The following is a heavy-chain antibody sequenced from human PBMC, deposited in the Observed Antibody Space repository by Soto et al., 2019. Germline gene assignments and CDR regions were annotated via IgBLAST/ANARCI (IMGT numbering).Heavy chain of an antibody. CDR2: IKSKTDGGTT. CDR1: GFTFSNAW. Sequence: EVQLVEPGGGLVKPGGSLRLSCAASGFTFSNAWMNWVRQAPGKGLEWVGRIKSKTDGGTTDYAAPVKGRFTISRXXSKNTLYLQMSSLKTEDTAVYYCTTEGEAGAGNDYWGQGTLVTVSS. CDR3: TTEGEAGAGNDY. J-gene: IGHJ4*02. V-gene: IGHV3-15*07. D-gene: IGHD6-19*01.